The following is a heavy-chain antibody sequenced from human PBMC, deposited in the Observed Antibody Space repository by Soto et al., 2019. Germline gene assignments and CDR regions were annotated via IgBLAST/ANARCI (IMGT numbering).Heavy chain of an antibody. CDR1: GGSFSGYY. D-gene: IGHD1-7*01. Sequence: SETLSLTCAVYGGSFSGYYWSWIRQPPGKGQEWIGEINHSGSTSYNPSLTSRVTISVDTSKNQFSLKLSSVTAADTAVYYCARRTSGGTTGKNYYYYGMDVWGQGTTVTSP. CDR2: INHSGST. J-gene: IGHJ6*02. V-gene: IGHV4-34*01. CDR3: ARRTSGGTTGKNYYYYGMDV.